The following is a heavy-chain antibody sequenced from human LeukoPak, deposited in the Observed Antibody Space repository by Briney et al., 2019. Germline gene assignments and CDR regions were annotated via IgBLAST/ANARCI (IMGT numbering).Heavy chain of an antibody. J-gene: IGHJ6*02. CDR1: GGTFSSYA. Sequence: ASVTVSCTASGGTFSSYAISWVRQAPGQGLEWMGGIIPIFGTANYAQKFQGRVTITADESTSTAYMELSSLRSEDTAVYYCARGPSGLKNYYYYGMDVWGQGTTVTVSS. V-gene: IGHV1-69*13. D-gene: IGHD5/OR15-5a*01. CDR3: ARGPSGLKNYYYYGMDV. CDR2: IIPIFGTA.